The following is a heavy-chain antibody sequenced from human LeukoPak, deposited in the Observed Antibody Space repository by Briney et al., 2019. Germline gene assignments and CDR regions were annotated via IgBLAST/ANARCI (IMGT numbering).Heavy chain of an antibody. CDR3: ARDLGINTGWYGFDS. J-gene: IGHJ4*02. CDR2: IHASEIT. D-gene: IGHD6-19*01. Sequence: SETLSLTCNVSGGSINVDYITDYWSWIRQPAGKGLEWIGRIHASEITSYNPSFRGRVTVSLDKSMNQVSLHLASVTAADTAVYYRARDLGINTGWYGFDSWGLGILVTVSS. V-gene: IGHV4-4*07. CDR1: GGSINVDYITDY.